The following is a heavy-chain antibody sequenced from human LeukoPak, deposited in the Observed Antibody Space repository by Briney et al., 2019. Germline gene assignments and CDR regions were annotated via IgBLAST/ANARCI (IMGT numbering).Heavy chain of an antibody. V-gene: IGHV4-39*07. Sequence: SETLSLTCSVSGDSISGSSYYWGWIRQPPGKGLEWIGSIYYSGSTYYNPSLKSRVTISVDTSKNQFSLKLSSVTAADTAVYYCVRGRYSSGWFKDKNWFDPWGQGIPVTVSS. CDR3: VRGRYSSGWFKDKNWFDP. J-gene: IGHJ5*02. D-gene: IGHD6-19*01. CDR1: GDSISGSSYY. CDR2: IYYSGST.